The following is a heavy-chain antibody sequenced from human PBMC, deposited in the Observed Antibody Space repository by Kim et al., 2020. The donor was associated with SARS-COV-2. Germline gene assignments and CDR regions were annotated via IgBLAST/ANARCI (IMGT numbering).Heavy chain of an antibody. Sequence: GGSLRLSCAASGFSFSTSWMTWVRQAPGKGLQWVANIKEDGSAKFYLDAVRGCFITSRDYADKLLFLQMDRLRAEATAVYYCAETSGFLDGWGHGTLFT. CDR2: IKEDGSAK. D-gene: IGHD3-10*01. CDR3: AETSGFLDG. CDR1: GFSFSTSW. J-gene: IGHJ4*01. V-gene: IGHV3-7*01.